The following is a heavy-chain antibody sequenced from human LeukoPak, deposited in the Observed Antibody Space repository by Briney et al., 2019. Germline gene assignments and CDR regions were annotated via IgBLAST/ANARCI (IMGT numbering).Heavy chain of an antibody. CDR1: GDRVSSNNAA. CDR3: TREVAGTGGFDY. V-gene: IGHV6-1*01. J-gene: IGHJ4*02. Sequence: SQTLSLTCAISGDRVSSNNAAWNWIRQSPSRGPEWLGRTYHRSTWYDDYVVSVRSRLTITPDISKNQVSLQLNSVTPEDTAVYYCTREVAGTGGFDYWGQGITVTVSS. CDR2: TYHRSTWYD. D-gene: IGHD6-13*01.